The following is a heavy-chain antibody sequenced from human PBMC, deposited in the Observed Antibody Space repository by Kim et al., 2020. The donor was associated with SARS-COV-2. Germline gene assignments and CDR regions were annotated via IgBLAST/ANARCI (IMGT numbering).Heavy chain of an antibody. D-gene: IGHD3-10*01. V-gene: IGHV3-30*18. Sequence: GGSLRLSCAASGFTFSTYGMHWVRQAPGKGLEWVAVISYDGSSKYYGESMKGRFTISRDNPENTLYLQMNSLRPEDTAVYYCAKAVVRGVNYYYYGMDV. CDR2: ISYDGSSK. CDR3: AKAVVRGVNYYYYGMDV. J-gene: IGHJ6*01. CDR1: GFTFSTYG.